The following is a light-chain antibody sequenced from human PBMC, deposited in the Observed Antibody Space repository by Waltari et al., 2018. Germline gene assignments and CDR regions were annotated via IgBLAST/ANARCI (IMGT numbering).Light chain of an antibody. J-gene: IGLJ3*02. CDR1: NVGSKR. V-gene: IGLV3-21*04. Sequence: YVLTQPPSVSVDPGQTARLTCGGVNVGSKRVNWYQQKPGQAPVLVIFYDSDRPSEIPERFSGSNSGNTATLTISWVEAGDEADYHCQVWDDVTDSGVFGGGTKLTVL. CDR2: YDS. CDR3: QVWDDVTDSGV.